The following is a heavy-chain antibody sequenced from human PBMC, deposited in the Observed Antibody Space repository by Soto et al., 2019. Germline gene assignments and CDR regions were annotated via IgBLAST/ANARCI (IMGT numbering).Heavy chain of an antibody. V-gene: IGHV4-39*01. CDR2: IYYSGST. CDR3: ARISYYDFWSGYYGDYYGMDV. Sequence: ETLSLTCTVSGGSISSSSYYWGWIRQPPGKGLEWIGSIYYSGSTHYNPSLKSRVTISVDTSKNQFSLKLSSVTAADTAVYYCARISYYDFWSGYYGDYYGMDVWGQGTTVTVSS. CDR1: GGSISSSSYY. J-gene: IGHJ6*02. D-gene: IGHD3-3*01.